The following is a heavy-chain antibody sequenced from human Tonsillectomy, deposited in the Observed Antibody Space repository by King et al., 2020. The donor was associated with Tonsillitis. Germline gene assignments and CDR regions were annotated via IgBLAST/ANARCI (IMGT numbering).Heavy chain of an antibody. CDR2: IIPTLGTA. CDR3: AREERCRTSSPPWFDA. Sequence: VQLVQSGAEVKKPGSSVKVSCKASGGTCSSFEINWVRQAPGQGLEWVGGIIPTLGTADYAPKFRGSVTIIADKATSTVYMELSGLRSEDTAVYYLAREERCRTSSPPWFDAWGQGTLVTVSS. CDR1: GGTCSSFE. D-gene: IGHD6-6*01. J-gene: IGHJ5*02. V-gene: IGHV1-69*06.